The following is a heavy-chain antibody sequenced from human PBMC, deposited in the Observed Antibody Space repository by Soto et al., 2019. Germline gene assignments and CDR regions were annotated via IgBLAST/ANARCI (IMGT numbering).Heavy chain of an antibody. V-gene: IGHV4-39*01. D-gene: IGHD6-19*01. CDR2: IYYSGST. Sequence: PSETLSLTCTVSCGSISSSSYYWGWIRQPPGKGLEWIGSIYYSGSTYYNPSLKSRVTISVDTSKNQFSLKLSSVTAADTAVYYCARHPKYNIAVAGPHYYYGMDVWGQGTTVTVSS. CDR3: ARHPKYNIAVAGPHYYYGMDV. J-gene: IGHJ6*02. CDR1: CGSISSSSYY.